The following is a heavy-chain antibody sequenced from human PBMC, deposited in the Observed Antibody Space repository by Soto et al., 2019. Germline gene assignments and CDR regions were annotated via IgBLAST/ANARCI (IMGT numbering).Heavy chain of an antibody. CDR1: GYTFSSYA. J-gene: IGHJ5*02. D-gene: IGHD2-2*02. Sequence: SVKVSCKASGYTFSSYAMHWVRQAPGQRLEWMGWINDGNGNRKYSQKFQGRVTITRDTSASTAYMELSSLRSEDTAVYYCARGAPVVPAAISSWFEPWGQGTLVTVAS. CDR3: ARGAPVVPAAISSWFEP. V-gene: IGHV1-3*01. CDR2: INDGNGNR.